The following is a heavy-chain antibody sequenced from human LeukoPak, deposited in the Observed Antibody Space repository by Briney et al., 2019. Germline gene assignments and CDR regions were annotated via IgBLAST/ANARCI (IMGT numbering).Heavy chain of an antibody. CDR2: INPDNGET. J-gene: IGHJ3*02. D-gene: IGHD2-15*01. Sequence: ASVKVSCKASGYTFTGNYLHWVRQAPGQRLEWMGWINPDNGETKYAQNLQGRFTITRDTSISTAYMELTWLRSDDTAVYYCARDRVEGWAFDIWGQGTMVTVSS. CDR1: GYTFTGNY. CDR3: ARDRVEGWAFDI. V-gene: IGHV1-2*02.